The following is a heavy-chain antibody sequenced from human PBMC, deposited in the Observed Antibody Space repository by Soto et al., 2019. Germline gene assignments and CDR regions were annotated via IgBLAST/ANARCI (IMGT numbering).Heavy chain of an antibody. CDR2: VEYGGST. J-gene: IGHJ5*02. V-gene: IGHV4-39*01. Sequence: SETLSLTCTVSGGSIISSNFHWGWIRQPPGKGLEWIGSVEYGGSTYDNPWLESRVTLSADTSKNQFSLKLTAVTAADTAIYYCARHVRGAVTMNWFDPWGHGTLVTVSS. D-gene: IGHD3-10*02. CDR3: ARHVRGAVTMNWFDP. CDR1: GGSIISSNFH.